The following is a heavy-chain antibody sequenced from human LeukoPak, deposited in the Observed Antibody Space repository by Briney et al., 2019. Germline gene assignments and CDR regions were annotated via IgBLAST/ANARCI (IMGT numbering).Heavy chain of an antibody. CDR1: GGSFSGYY. V-gene: IGHV4-34*01. CDR2: INHSGST. J-gene: IGHJ3*02. CDR3: ARDDLDAFDI. Sequence: PSETLSLTCAVYGGSFSGYYWSWIRQPPGKGLEWIGEINHSGSTNYNPSLKSRVTISVDTSKNQFSLKLSSVTAAETAVYYCARDDLDAFDIWGQGTMVTVSS.